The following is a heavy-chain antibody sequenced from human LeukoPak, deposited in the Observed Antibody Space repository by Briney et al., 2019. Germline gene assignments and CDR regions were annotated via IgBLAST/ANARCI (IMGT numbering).Heavy chain of an antibody. V-gene: IGHV3-7*01. CDR1: GFPFNKHW. Sequence: GGSLRLSCAASGFPFNKHWMSWVRQAPGKGLEWVAEIKEDGSEKYYVDSVKGRFTISRDNAKNSLYLQMNSLRAEDTAVYYCARDTSGGWYGLIDYWGQGTPVTVSS. CDR2: IKEDGSEK. D-gene: IGHD6-19*01. CDR3: ARDTSGGWYGLIDY. J-gene: IGHJ4*02.